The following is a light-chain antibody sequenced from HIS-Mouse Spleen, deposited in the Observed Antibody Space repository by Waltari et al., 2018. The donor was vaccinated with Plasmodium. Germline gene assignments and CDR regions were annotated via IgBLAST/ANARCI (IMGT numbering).Light chain of an antibody. CDR2: EDS. J-gene: IGLJ3*02. CDR3: YSTDSSGNHRV. Sequence: SYELSQPPSVSVSPGQTARITCPGNALPTKYAYWYQQKSDQAPVLVIYEDSKRPSGIPERFSGSSSGTMATLTISGAQVEDEADYYCYSTDSSGNHRVFGGGTKLTVL. V-gene: IGLV3-10*01. CDR1: ALPTKY.